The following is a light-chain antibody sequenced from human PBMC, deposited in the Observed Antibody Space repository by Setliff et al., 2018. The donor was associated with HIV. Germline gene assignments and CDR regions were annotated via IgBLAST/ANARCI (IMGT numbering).Light chain of an antibody. CDR3: SSYAITNTLP. J-gene: IGLJ1*01. CDR1: SSDIGGYNY. V-gene: IGLV2-14*01. CDR2: EVT. Sequence: QSALTQPASVSGSPGQSITISCTGTSSDIGGYNYVSWYQQHPGKAPKLMIYEVTNRPSGVSNRFSGSKSANTASLTISGLQAEDEADYYCSSYAITNTLPFGTGTKVTVL.